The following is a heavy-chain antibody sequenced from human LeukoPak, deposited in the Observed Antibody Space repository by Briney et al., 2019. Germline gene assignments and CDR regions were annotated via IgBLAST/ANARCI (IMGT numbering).Heavy chain of an antibody. V-gene: IGHV3-30*02. CDR1: GFTFSSYG. CDR3: AREGGYSGYDFQYYFDY. J-gene: IGHJ4*02. CDR2: IRYDGSNK. D-gene: IGHD5-12*01. Sequence: GGSLRLSCAASGFTFSSYGMHWVRQAPGKGLEWVAFIRYDGSNKYYADSVKGRFTISRDNARNSLYLQMNSLRAEDTAVYYCAREGGYSGYDFQYYFDYWGQGTLVTVSS.